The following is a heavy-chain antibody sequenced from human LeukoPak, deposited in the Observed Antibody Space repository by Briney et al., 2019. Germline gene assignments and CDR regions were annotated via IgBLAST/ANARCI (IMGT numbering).Heavy chain of an antibody. Sequence: ASVKVSCKASGYTFTSNYIHWVRQAPGQGLEWMGRINPNSGVTNFAPNFQVRVTMTRDTSMNTAYMQLSGLTSDDTAVYFCAKGFMSAAGPFDYWGQRTLVTVSS. J-gene: IGHJ4*02. V-gene: IGHV1-2*06. CDR2: INPNSGVT. CDR3: AKGFMSAAGPFDY. CDR1: GYTFTSNY. D-gene: IGHD6-13*01.